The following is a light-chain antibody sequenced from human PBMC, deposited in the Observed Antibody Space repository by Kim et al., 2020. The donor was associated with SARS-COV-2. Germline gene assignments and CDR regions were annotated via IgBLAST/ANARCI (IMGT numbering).Light chain of an antibody. V-gene: IGLV1-44*01. J-gene: IGLJ3*02. CDR2: SNN. CDR1: SSNIGSNT. Sequence: ELTQPPSASGTPGQRVTISCSGSSSNIGSNTVNWYQQLPGTAPKLLIYSNNQRPSGVPDRFSGSKSGTSASLAISGLQSEDEADYYCAAWDDSLNGPVFGGGTQLPVL. CDR3: AAWDDSLNGPV.